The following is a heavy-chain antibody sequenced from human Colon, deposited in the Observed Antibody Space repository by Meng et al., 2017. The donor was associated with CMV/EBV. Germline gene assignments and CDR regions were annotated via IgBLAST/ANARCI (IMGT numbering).Heavy chain of an antibody. V-gene: IGHV4-59*01. D-gene: IGHD1-26*01. CDR1: GGSISSFY. Sequence: SETLSLTCTVSGGSISSFYWSWIRQPPGKGLEWIGYIHDSGNTNHNPSLKSRVTISMDTSKNQFSLRLTSVTAADTAVYYCALLRGINGWFDPWGQGTLVTVSS. J-gene: IGHJ5*02. CDR3: ALLRGINGWFDP. CDR2: IHDSGNT.